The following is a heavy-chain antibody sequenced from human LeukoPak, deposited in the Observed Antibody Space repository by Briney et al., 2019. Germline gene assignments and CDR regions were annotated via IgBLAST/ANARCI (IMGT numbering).Heavy chain of an antibody. V-gene: IGHV3-7*01. Sequence: GGSLRLSCAASGFSFSNYWMSWVRQAPGKGLEWVAKIKQGGSERYYVDSVKGRFTISRDNAKNSLYLQMSSLRDEDTAVYYCARGGFSRGDYWGQGTLVTVSS. CDR3: ARGGFSRGDY. J-gene: IGHJ4*02. CDR1: GFSFSNYW. D-gene: IGHD3-16*01. CDR2: IKQGGSER.